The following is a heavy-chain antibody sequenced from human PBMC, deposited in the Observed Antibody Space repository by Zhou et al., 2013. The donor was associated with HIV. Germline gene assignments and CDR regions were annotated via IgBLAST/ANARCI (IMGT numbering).Heavy chain of an antibody. CDR3: ARALSTRWNAGGYYYMDV. J-gene: IGHJ6*03. CDR1: GYTLANLA. CDR2: FDPEDVMT. D-gene: IGHD1-1*01. V-gene: IGHV1-24*01. Sequence: QVQLLQSGAEVKPPGASVRVSCKVVGYTLANLAIHWVRRPPGQGLEWMGGFDPEDVMTVYAQKFEGRVTLTQDASSDTAYMSMSGLTSDDTAVYYCARALSTRWNAGGYYYMDVWGRGTTVTVSS.